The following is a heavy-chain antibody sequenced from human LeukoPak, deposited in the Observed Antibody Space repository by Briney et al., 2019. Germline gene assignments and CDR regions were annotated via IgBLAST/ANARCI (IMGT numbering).Heavy chain of an antibody. J-gene: IGHJ4*02. CDR3: ARVLTAISFIDY. CDR2: ISGSGGTS. D-gene: IGHD2-21*02. V-gene: IGHV3-23*01. Sequence: GGSLRLSCAASVFIFSIYAMIWLRQAPGKGLEWVSAISGSGGTSYYADSVKGRFTISRDNSKNTLDLQMNSLRAEDTALYYFARVLTAISFIDYWGQGTLVTVSS. CDR1: VFIFSIYA.